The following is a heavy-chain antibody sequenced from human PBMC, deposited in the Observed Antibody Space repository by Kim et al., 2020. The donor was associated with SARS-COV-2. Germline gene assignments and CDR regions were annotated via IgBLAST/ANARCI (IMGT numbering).Heavy chain of an antibody. CDR2: INPSGGST. CDR1: GYTFTSYY. V-gene: IGHV1-46*01. J-gene: IGHJ4*02. CDR3: ARVPRPAFGFPTPDY. D-gene: IGHD3-10*01. Sequence: ASVKVSCKASGYTFTSYYMHWVRQAPGQGLEWMGIINPSGGSTSYAQKFQGRVTMTRDTSTSTVYMELSSLRSEDTAVYYCARVPRPAFGFPTPDYWGQGTLVTVSS.